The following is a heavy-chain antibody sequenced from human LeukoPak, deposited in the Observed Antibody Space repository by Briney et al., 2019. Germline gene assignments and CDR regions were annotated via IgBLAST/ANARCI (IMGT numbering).Heavy chain of an antibody. V-gene: IGHV3-11*01. CDR2: ISSSGSAI. Sequence: GRSLRLSCAASGFTFSDYYMSWNRQAPGKGLEWVSYISSSGSAIYYSDSVKGRFTISRDNAKNSLYLDMNSLRAEDTAVYYCATDARSRQGDGHWGQGTLVTVSS. J-gene: IGHJ4*02. D-gene: IGHD2-21*01. CDR3: ATDARSRQGDGH. CDR1: GFTFSDYY.